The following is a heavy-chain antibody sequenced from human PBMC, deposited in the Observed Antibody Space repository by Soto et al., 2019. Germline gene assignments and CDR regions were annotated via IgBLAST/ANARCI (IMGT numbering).Heavy chain of an antibody. V-gene: IGHV1-69*06. Sequence: QVQLVQSGAEVKQPGSSVKVSCKASGGIFRTSAISWLRQAPGQGFEWMGGIIPIFVTPSYEHKFKDKVTIDTHKATRTAYMELSSLIIEQTDVYLCVRFSDYGNSWGKGTLGPVS. D-gene: IGHD4-17*01. J-gene: IGHJ4*02. CDR1: GGIFRTSA. CDR2: IIPIFVTP. CDR3: VRFSDYGNS.